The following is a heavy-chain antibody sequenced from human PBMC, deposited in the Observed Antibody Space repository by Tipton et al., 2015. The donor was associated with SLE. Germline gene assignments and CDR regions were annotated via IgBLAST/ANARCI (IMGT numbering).Heavy chain of an antibody. CDR1: GYSFSNYE. V-gene: IGHV1-8*01. Sequence: QSGPEVKEPGASVKVSCKASGYSFSNYEINWARQATGQGLEWMGWMSPYSANTGYAQKFQGRVTMTRDTSISTAYMELSSLRSEDTAMYYCARQTSWYFDLWGRGTLVTVSS. CDR2: MSPYSANT. CDR3: ARQTSWYFDL. J-gene: IGHJ2*01.